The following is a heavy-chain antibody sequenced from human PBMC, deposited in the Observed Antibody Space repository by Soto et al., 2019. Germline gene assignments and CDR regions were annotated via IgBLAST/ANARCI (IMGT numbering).Heavy chain of an antibody. J-gene: IGHJ6*02. D-gene: IGHD2-2*01. V-gene: IGHV1-69*05. CDR1: GGTFSSYA. Sequence: QVQLVQSGAEVKKPGSSVKVSCKASGGTFSSYAISWVRQAPGQGLEWMGGIIPIFGTANYAQEFQVRVTXTXXXSXXTAYMELSSLRSDDTAVYYCARHVPAAGYYYGMDVWGQGTTVTVSS. CDR2: IIPIFGTA. CDR3: ARHVPAAGYYYGMDV.